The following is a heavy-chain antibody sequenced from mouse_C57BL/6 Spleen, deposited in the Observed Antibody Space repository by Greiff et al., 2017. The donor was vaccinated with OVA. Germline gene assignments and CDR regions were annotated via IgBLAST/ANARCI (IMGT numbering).Heavy chain of an antibody. Sequence: VMLVESGAELARPGASVKLSCKASGYTFTSYGISWVKQRTGQGLEWIGEIYPRSGNTYYNEKFKGKATLTADKSSSTAYMELRSLTSEDSAVYFCARESGSWFAYWGQGTLVTVSA. V-gene: IGHV1-81*01. D-gene: IGHD1-3*01. CDR2: IYPRSGNT. J-gene: IGHJ3*01. CDR1: GYTFTSYG. CDR3: ARESGSWFAY.